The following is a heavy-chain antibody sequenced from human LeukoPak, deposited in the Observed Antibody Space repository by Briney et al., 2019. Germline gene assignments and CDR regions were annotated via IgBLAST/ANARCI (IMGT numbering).Heavy chain of an antibody. V-gene: IGHV3-48*03. CDR3: ARGWRYFDY. CDR1: GFTFSSYE. J-gene: IGHJ4*02. Sequence: PGGSLRLSCAASGFTFSSYEMNWVRQAPGKGLEWVSYISSSGSTIYYADSVKGRFTMSRDNAKNSLYLQMISLRAEDTAIYFCARGWRYFDYWGQGTLVTVSS. CDR2: ISSSGSTI. D-gene: IGHD5-24*01.